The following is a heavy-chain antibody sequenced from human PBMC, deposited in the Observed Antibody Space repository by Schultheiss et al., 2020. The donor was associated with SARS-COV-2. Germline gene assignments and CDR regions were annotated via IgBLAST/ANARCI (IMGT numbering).Heavy chain of an antibody. CDR2: IYYSGST. CDR3: ARGRYYYYYGMDV. V-gene: IGHV4-31*03. CDR1: GGSVGSDTYY. Sequence: SETLSLTCTVSGGSVGSDTYYWSWIRQPPGKGLEWIGYIYYSGSTYYNPSLKSRVIISIDTSKNQFSLKLSSVTAADTAVYYCARGRYYYYYGMDVWGQGTMVTVSS. J-gene: IGHJ6*02.